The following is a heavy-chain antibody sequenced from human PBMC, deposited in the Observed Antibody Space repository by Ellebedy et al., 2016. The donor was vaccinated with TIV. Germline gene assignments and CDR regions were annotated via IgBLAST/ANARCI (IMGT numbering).Heavy chain of an antibody. CDR3: ARDHGRIVVEKAFDI. CDR1: GGTFSNYD. CDR2: IIPISGTA. D-gene: IGHD3-22*01. Sequence: AASVKVSCKASGGTFSNYDMIWVRQAPRQGLEEMGGIIPISGTAKYAQKFQGRVTITADESTSTAYMELSSLRSEDTAVYYCARDHGRIVVEKAFDIWGQGAMVTVSS. V-gene: IGHV1-69*13. J-gene: IGHJ3*02.